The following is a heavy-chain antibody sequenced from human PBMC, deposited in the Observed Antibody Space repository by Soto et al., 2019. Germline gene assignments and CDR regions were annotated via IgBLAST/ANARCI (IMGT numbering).Heavy chain of an antibody. Sequence: GASVKVSCKASGYTFISYGISWVRQAPGQGLEWMGWISAYSGNTNYAQKLQGRVTMTTDTSTSTAYMELRSLRSDDTAMYYCARCITMVRGSYYHPDYWGQGTLVTVSS. CDR2: ISAYSGNT. V-gene: IGHV1-18*04. CDR1: GYTFISYG. CDR3: ARCITMVRGSYYHPDY. D-gene: IGHD3-10*01. J-gene: IGHJ4*02.